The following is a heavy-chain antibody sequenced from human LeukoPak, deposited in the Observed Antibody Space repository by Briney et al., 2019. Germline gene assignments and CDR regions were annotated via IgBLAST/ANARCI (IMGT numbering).Heavy chain of an antibody. D-gene: IGHD2-15*01. Sequence: GGSLRLSCAASGFTFSDYYMSWIRQAPGKGLEWVSYISSSSSYTNYADSVKGRFTISRDNAKNTLYLQMNSLGAEDTAVYYCVRGYCSGGSCSRPYWGQGTLVTVSA. CDR2: ISSSSSYT. CDR1: GFTFSDYY. V-gene: IGHV3-11*06. CDR3: VRGYCSGGSCSRPY. J-gene: IGHJ4*02.